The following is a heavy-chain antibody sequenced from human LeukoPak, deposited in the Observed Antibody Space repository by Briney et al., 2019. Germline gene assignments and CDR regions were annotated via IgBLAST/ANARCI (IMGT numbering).Heavy chain of an antibody. CDR2: IYSSGST. Sequence: SETLSLTCNVSGGSIRGYYWSWIRQPPGKGLEWIGYIYSSGSTNYNPSLKSRVTMSVDTSKNQSSLKLSSVTAADTAVYYCARLASPVRFDYWGQGTLVTVSS. V-gene: IGHV4-59*08. J-gene: IGHJ4*02. CDR1: GGSIRGYY. D-gene: IGHD1-14*01. CDR3: ARLASPVRFDY.